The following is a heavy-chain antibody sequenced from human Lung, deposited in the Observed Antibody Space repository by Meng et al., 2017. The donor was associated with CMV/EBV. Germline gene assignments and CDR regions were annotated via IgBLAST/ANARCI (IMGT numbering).Heavy chain of an antibody. CDR3: ARGKQDAWELLAY. V-gene: IGHV4-4*02. CDR1: GASISSNTR. CDR2: IDDSGST. D-gene: IGHD1-26*01. J-gene: IGHJ4*02. Sequence: GRRRGSDPCRLHPCGPLSPACGVVGASISSNTRGTWVRQPPGKGLGWIGEIDDSGSTNYNPSLNSRISISLDKSKNHFSLKVNSVTAADTAVYYCARGKQDAWELLAYWGQGALVTVSS.